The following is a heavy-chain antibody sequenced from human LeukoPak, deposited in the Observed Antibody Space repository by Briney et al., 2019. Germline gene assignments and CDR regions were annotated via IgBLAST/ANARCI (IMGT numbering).Heavy chain of an antibody. CDR2: INPSGGST. CDR1: GYTFTSYY. V-gene: IGHV1-46*01. Sequence: ASVKVSCEASGYTFTSYYMHWVRQAPGQGLEWMGIINPSGGSTSYAQKFQGRVTMTRDMSTSTVYMELSSLRSEDTAVYYCARDFYDKRYFDWFSTSPSGYFDYWGQGTLVTVSS. D-gene: IGHD3-9*01. CDR3: ARDFYDKRYFDWFSTSPSGYFDY. J-gene: IGHJ4*02.